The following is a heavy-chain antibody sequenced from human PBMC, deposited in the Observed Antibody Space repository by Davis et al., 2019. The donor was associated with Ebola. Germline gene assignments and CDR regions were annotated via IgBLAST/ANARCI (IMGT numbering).Heavy chain of an antibody. V-gene: IGHV3-30-3*01. Sequence: GESLKISCAASGFTFSSYAMHWVRQAPGKGLEWVAVISYDGSNKYYADSVKGRFTISRDNSKNTLYLQMNSLRAEDTAVYYCARLYCSSTSCYEVVDYWGQGTLVTVSS. CDR3: ARLYCSSTSCYEVVDY. J-gene: IGHJ4*02. D-gene: IGHD2-2*01. CDR2: ISYDGSNK. CDR1: GFTFSSYA.